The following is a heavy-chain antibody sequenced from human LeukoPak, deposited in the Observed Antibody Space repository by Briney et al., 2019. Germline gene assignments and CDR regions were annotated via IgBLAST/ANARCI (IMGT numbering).Heavy chain of an antibody. J-gene: IGHJ5*02. D-gene: IGHD2-15*01. CDR2: IYHSGST. V-gene: IGHV4-38-2*02. Sequence: SETLSLTCTVSGYSISSGYYWGWIRQPPGKGQEWIGSIYHSGSTYYNPSLKSRVTISVDTSKNQFSLKLSSVTAADTAVYYCARDALGYCSGGSCGVVWFDPWGQGTLVTVSS. CDR1: GYSISSGYY. CDR3: ARDALGYCSGGSCGVVWFDP.